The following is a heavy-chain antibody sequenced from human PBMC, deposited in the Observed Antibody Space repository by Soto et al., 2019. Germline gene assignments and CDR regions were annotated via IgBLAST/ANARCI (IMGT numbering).Heavy chain of an antibody. J-gene: IGHJ1*01. CDR3: ARESKGLTIFGVVIIEAEYFQH. CDR1: GASFSGYY. D-gene: IGHD3-3*01. Sequence: QVQLQQWGAELLKPSETLSLTCAVYGASFSGYYWSWIRQPPGKGLEWIGEINHSGSTNYNPSLKSRVTISVDTSKNQFSLKLSSVTAADTAVYYCARESKGLTIFGVVIIEAEYFQHWGQGTLVTVSS. V-gene: IGHV4-34*02. CDR2: INHSGST.